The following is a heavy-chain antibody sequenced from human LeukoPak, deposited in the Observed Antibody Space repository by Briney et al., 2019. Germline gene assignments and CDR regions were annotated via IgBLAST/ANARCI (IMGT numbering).Heavy chain of an antibody. CDR1: GFTLSTYW. D-gene: IGHD1-7*01. V-gene: IGHV3-7*03. CDR2: IKEDGSGE. CDR3: ARWLITGSTRWGLDI. Sequence: GGSLRLSCAASGFTLSTYWMTWVRQAPGKGLEWVANIKEDGSGEWYADSVKGRFTISRDNTKNSLFLQMNSLRAEDTGIYYCARWLITGSTRWGLDIWGQGTMVTVSS. J-gene: IGHJ3*02.